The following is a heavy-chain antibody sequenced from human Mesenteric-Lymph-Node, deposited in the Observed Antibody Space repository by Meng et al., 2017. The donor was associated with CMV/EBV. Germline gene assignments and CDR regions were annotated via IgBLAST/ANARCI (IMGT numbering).Heavy chain of an antibody. Sequence: VSCKASGYSFTTYGMHWVRQAPGQRLEWMGWINVGNGDTEYSQKFQGRVIITRDTSASTAYMELSSLRSEDAAVYFCASCSSTGCPYWGQGTLVTVSS. V-gene: IGHV1-3*01. CDR2: INVGNGDT. CDR1: GYSFTTYG. J-gene: IGHJ4*02. CDR3: ASCSSTGCPY. D-gene: IGHD2-2*01.